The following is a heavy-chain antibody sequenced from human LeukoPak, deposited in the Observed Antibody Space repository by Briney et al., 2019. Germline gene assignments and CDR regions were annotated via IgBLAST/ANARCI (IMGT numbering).Heavy chain of an antibody. CDR1: GYTFTSHG. D-gene: IGHD4/OR15-4a*01. J-gene: IGHJ5*02. Sequence: GASVKVSCKASGYTFTSHGISWVRQAPGQGLEWMGWISAYNGNTNYAQKLQGRVTMTTDTSTSTAYMELRSLRSDDTAVYYCAQARSGPEYGLGWFAPWGQGSLVIVSS. V-gene: IGHV1-18*01. CDR2: ISAYNGNT. CDR3: AQARSGPEYGLGWFAP.